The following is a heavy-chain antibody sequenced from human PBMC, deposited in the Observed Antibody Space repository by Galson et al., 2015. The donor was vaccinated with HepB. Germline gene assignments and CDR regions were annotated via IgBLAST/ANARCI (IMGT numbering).Heavy chain of an antibody. CDR1: GFTFSSYG. CDR2: IWYDGSNK. D-gene: IGHD2-2*01. J-gene: IGHJ5*02. Sequence: SLRLSCAASGFTFSSYGMHWVRQAPGKGLEWVAVIWYDGSNKYYADSVKGRFTISRDNSKNTLYLQMNSLRAEDTAVYYCARGPPRPSTSSWFDPWGQGTLVTVSS. V-gene: IGHV3-33*01. CDR3: ARGPPRPSTSSWFDP.